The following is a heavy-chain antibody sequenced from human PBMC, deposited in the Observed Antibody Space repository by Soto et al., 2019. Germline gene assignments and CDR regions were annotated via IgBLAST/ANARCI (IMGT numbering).Heavy chain of an antibody. J-gene: IGHJ6*03. CDR1: GFTFTSSA. CDR3: AANGLGYCSSTSCPYYYYMDV. V-gene: IGHV1-58*02. D-gene: IGHD2-2*01. CDR2: IVVGSGNT. Sequence: ASVKVSCKASGFTFTSSAMQWVRQARRQRLEWIGWIVVGSGNTNYAQKFQERVTITRDMSTSTAYMELSSLRSEDTAVYYCAANGLGYCSSTSCPYYYYMDVWGKGTTVTVSS.